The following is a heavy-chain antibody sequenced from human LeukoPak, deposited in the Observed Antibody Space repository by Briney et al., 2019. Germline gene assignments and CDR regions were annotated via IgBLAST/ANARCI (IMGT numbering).Heavy chain of an antibody. CDR2: INHSGST. Sequence: ASETLSLTCAVYGGSFSGYYWSWIRQPPGKGLEWIGEINHSGSTNYNPSLKNRVTISVDTSKNQFSLKLSSVTAADTAVYYCHLSPSKLSVAVDGNFDYWGQGTLVTVSS. D-gene: IGHD6-19*01. J-gene: IGHJ4*02. CDR3: HLSPSKLSVAVDGNFDY. CDR1: GGSFSGYY. V-gene: IGHV4-34*01.